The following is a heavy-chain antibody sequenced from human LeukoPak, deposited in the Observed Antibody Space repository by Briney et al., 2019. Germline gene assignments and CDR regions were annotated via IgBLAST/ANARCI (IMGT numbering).Heavy chain of an antibody. V-gene: IGHV1-18*01. J-gene: IGHJ3*02. Sequence: EASVKVSCKASGYTFTSYGISWVRQAPGQGVEWVGWISAYNGNTNYAQKLQGRVAMTTDTSTSTAYMELRSLRSDDTAVYYCARESTVTPDAFDIWGQGTMVTVSS. CDR1: GYTFTSYG. CDR2: ISAYNGNT. D-gene: IGHD4-17*01. CDR3: ARESTVTPDAFDI.